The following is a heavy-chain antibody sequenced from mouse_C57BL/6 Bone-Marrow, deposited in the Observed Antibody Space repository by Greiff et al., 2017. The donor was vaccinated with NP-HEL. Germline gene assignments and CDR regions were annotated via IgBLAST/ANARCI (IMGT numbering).Heavy chain of an antibody. V-gene: IGHV1-19*01. J-gene: IGHJ1*03. CDR3: APHDYGGYFDV. Sequence: EVQLQQSGPVLVKPGASVKMSCKASGYTFTDYYMNWVKQSHGKSLEWIGVINPYNGGTSYNQKFKGKATLTVDKSSSTAYMELNSLTSEDSAVYYCAPHDYGGYFDVWGTGTTVTVSS. CDR2: INPYNGGT. CDR1: GYTFTDYY. D-gene: IGHD1-2*01.